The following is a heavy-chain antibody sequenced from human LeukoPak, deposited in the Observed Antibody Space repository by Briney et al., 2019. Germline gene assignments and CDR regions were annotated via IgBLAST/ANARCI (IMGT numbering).Heavy chain of an antibody. D-gene: IGHD2-2*01. J-gene: IGHJ4*02. CDR2: ISYDGSNK. V-gene: IGHV3-30-3*01. CDR1: GFTFSSYA. CDR3: AGGAPLFSIVVVPAAITYYFDY. Sequence: PGRSLRLSCAASGFTFSSYAMPWVRQAPGKGLEWVAVISYDGSNKYYADSVKGRFTISRDNSKNTLYLQMNSLRAEDTAVYYCAGGAPLFSIVVVPAAITYYFDYWGQGTLVTVSS.